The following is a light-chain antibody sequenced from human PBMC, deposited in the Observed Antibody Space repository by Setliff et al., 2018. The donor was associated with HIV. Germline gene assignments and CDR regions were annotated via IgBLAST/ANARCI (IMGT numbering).Light chain of an antibody. J-gene: IGKJ4*01. CDR1: QSVSSRN. CDR2: GAS. V-gene: IGKV3-20*01. CDR3: QQYGRSPLT. Sequence: EIVLTQSPGTLSLSPGERATLSCRASQSVSSRNLAWYQQKPGQAPRLLIYGASSRATGIPDRFGGSGSGTDFTLTISRLEPEDFALYYCQQYGRSPLTFGGGTKVDNK.